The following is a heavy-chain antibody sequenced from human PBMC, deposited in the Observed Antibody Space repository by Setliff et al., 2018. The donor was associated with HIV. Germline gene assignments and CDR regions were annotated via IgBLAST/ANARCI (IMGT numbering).Heavy chain of an antibody. Sequence: SQTLSLTCAISGDSVSNYGAAWNWIRQSPSRGLEWLGRTFHRSKWYSDYAESVRSRITINPDTSKNQLSLQLHSVTPEDTAVYYCARSITTAGTVFDYWGQGTLVTVSS. V-gene: IGHV6-1*01. CDR1: GDSVSNYGAA. J-gene: IGHJ4*02. CDR2: TFHRSKWYS. D-gene: IGHD6-13*01. CDR3: ARSITTAGTVFDY.